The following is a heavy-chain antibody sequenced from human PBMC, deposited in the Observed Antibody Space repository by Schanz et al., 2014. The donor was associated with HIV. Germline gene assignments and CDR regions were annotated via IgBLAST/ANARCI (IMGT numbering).Heavy chain of an antibody. CDR1: GFNFNSYG. J-gene: IGHJ5*02. Sequence: VQLLDSGGGLVQPGRSLRLSCVASGFNFNSYGMHWVRQAPGKGLEWVAVTSYDGTKKHYADSVKGRFTISRDNSKNTLYLQMNSLRAEDTAVYYCARDYHWNWFDPWGQGTLVTVSS. CDR3: ARDYHWNWFDP. V-gene: IGHV3-30*03. CDR2: TSYDGTKK. D-gene: IGHD1-20*01.